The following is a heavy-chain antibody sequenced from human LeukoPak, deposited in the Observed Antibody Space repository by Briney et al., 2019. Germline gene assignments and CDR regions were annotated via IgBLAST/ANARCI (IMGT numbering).Heavy chain of an antibody. V-gene: IGHV3-7*05. Sequence: GGSLRLSCAASGFSFSGHWMNWVRQPPGKGLGWVANLKADGSEKYYVDSVKGRFTISRDDAKRTVDLHMDNLRAEDTAIYYCAYRNNFEYWGQGALVTVSS. CDR3: AYRNNFEY. D-gene: IGHD1-26*01. CDR1: GFSFSGHW. J-gene: IGHJ4*02. CDR2: LKADGSEK.